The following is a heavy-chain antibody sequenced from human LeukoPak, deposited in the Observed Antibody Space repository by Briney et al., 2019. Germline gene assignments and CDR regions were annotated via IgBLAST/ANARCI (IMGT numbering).Heavy chain of an antibody. CDR3: ARGTGFYDSSGHYYWGYFDS. D-gene: IGHD3-22*01. CDR2: IYYSGTT. V-gene: IGHV4-59*11. CDR1: GGSISSHY. J-gene: IGHJ4*02. Sequence: WETLSLTCTVSGGSISSHYWSWFRQTPGERPEWIAFIYYSGTTNYNPSLKGRATISIDSSKNQFSLKLSSVTAAHTAIYHCARGTGFYDSSGHYYWGYFDSWGQETLLPVSS.